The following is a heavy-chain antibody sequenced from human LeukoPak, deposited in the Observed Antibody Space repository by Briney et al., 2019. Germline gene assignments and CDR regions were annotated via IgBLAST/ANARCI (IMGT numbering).Heavy chain of an antibody. CDR3: AKSGSSGRLVNWFDP. D-gene: IGHD3-10*01. V-gene: IGHV3-9*01. CDR1: GFTFDDYA. Sequence: PGGSLRLSCAASGFTFDDYAMHWVRHAPGKGPEWVSGISWNSGSIGYADSVKGRFTISRDNAKNSLYLQMNSLRAEDTALYYCAKSGSSGRLVNWFDPWGQGTLVTVSS. J-gene: IGHJ5*02. CDR2: ISWNSGSI.